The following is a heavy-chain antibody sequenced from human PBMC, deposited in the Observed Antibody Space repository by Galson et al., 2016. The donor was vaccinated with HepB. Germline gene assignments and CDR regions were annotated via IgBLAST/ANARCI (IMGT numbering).Heavy chain of an antibody. J-gene: IGHJ5*02. D-gene: IGHD3-22*01. CDR2: IYSTGTT. V-gene: IGHV3-66*01. CDR3: VKDRDWAMVVIFGALES. CDR1: GFTVSNNY. Sequence: SLRLSCAASGFTVSNNYMIWFRQAPGKVLEWVSLIYSTGTTSYADSVQGRFTISRDNSKTTLYVQLNNLSAEDTATYYCVKDRDWAMVVIFGALESWGQGTLVTASS.